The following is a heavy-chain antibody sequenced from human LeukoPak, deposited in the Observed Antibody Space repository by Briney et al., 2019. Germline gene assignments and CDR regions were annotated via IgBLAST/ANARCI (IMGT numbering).Heavy chain of an antibody. CDR2: ISSSSSYM. J-gene: IGHJ4*02. D-gene: IGHD1-1*01. Sequence: GGSLRLSCAASGFTFSTYSMNWVRQAPGKGLEWVSSISSSSSYMFYADSAKGRFAISRDNAKNSLYLQVNSLRAEDTAVYYCVRVVPGTGSLDFWGQGALVTVSS. CDR1: GFTFSTYS. V-gene: IGHV3-21*01. CDR3: VRVVPGTGSLDF.